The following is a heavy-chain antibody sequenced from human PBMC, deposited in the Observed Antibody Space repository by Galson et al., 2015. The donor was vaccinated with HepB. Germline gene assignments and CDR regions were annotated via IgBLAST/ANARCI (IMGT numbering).Heavy chain of an antibody. V-gene: IGHV3-21*01. CDR2: ISSSSSYI. D-gene: IGHD2-2*01. CDR3: AREWSSTSPPFDY. J-gene: IGHJ4*02. CDR1: GFTFSSYS. Sequence: SLRLSCAASGFTFSSYSMNWVRQAPGKGLEWVSSISSSSSYIYYADSVKGRFTISRDNAKNSLYLQMNSLRAEDTAVYYCAREWSSTSPPFDYWGQGTLVTVSS.